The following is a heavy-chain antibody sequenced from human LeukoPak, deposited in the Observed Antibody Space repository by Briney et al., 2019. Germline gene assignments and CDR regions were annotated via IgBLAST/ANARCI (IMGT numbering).Heavy chain of an antibody. CDR3: ARAPSRVDTAMVEDY. D-gene: IGHD5-18*01. CDR1: GYTFTSYG. J-gene: IGHJ4*02. Sequence: GASVKVSCKASGYTFTSYGISWVRQAPGQGLEWMGWISAYNGNTNYAQELQGRVTMTTDTSTSTAYMELRSLRSDDTAVYYCARAPSRVDTAMVEDYWGQGTLVTVSS. CDR2: ISAYNGNT. V-gene: IGHV1-18*01.